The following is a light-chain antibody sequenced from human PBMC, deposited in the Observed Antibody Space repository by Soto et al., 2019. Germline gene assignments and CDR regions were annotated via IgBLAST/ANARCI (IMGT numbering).Light chain of an antibody. Sequence: EIVMTQSPVTLSVSPGERATLSCRASQSVGNNIAWYQQKPGQAPRLLIYDASTRATGIPARFSGSGSGAEFTLTISSLQSEDFAVYYCQQSYSTLTFGGGTKVEIK. CDR1: QSVGNN. CDR2: DAS. CDR3: QQSYSTLT. V-gene: IGKV3-15*01. J-gene: IGKJ4*01.